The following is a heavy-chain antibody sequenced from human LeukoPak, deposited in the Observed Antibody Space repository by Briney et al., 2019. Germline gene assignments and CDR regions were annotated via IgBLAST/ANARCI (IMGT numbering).Heavy chain of an antibody. J-gene: IGHJ3*02. CDR2: IYHSGST. CDR3: ARARAYGDDGDAFEI. V-gene: IGHV4-4*02. Sequence: SETLSLTCAVSGGSISSSNWWSWVRQPPGKGLEWIGEIYHSGSTDYNPSLKSRVTISVDKSKNQFSLNLNSVTAADTAVYYCARARAYGDDGDAFEIWGQGTTVTVSS. D-gene: IGHD4-17*01. CDR1: GGSISSSNW.